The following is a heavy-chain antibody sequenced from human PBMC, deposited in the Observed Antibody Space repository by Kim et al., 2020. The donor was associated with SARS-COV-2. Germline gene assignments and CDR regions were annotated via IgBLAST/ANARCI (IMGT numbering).Heavy chain of an antibody. V-gene: IGHV3-30*18. CDR2: ISYDGSNK. Sequence: GGSLRLSCAASGFTFSSYGMHWVRQAPGKGLEWVAVISYDGSNKYYADSVKGRFTISRDNSKNTLYLQMNSLRAEDTAVYYCAKDNRYSGSYYQHYYYGMDVWGQGTTVTVSS. D-gene: IGHD1-26*01. CDR1: GFTFSSYG. CDR3: AKDNRYSGSYYQHYYYGMDV. J-gene: IGHJ6*02.